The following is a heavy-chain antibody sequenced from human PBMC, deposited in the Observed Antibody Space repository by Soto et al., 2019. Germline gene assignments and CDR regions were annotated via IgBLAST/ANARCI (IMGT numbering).Heavy chain of an antibody. CDR1: GGSFNNLG. D-gene: IGHD3-10*01. Sequence: RLSYRAVGGSFNNLGIHCVSKAPGKGLEWVAGIWYDGSHKDYADFVKGRFTISRDNSKNTLFLQMSSLSVEDTAVYYCARDRAHGSGSDNRLPSIRGQGTTVTVSS. CDR2: IWYDGSHK. CDR3: ARDRAHGSGSDNRLPSI. J-gene: IGHJ6*02. V-gene: IGHV3-33*08.